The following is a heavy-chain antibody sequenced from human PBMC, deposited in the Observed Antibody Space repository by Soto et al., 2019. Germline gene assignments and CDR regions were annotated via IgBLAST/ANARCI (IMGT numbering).Heavy chain of an antibody. CDR1: GGTISSWY. CDR2: IYYSGST. CDR3: ARRYGSAIDY. J-gene: IGHJ4*02. D-gene: IGHD1-26*01. V-gene: IGHV4-59*08. Sequence: QVQLQESGPGLVKPSETLSLTCTVSGGTISSWYWSWIRQPPGKGLEWIGYIYYSGSTNCNPSRXSXAXIXXDTSKNQFSLKLSSVTAADTAVYYCARRYGSAIDYWGQGTLVTVSS.